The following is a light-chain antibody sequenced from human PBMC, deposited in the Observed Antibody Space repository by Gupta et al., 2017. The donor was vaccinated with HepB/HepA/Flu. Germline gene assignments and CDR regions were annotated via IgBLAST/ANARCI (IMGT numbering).Light chain of an antibody. CDR2: KAS. J-gene: IGKJ1*01. Sequence: DIQMTQSPSSLSASVGDRVTITCRASQNIHNWLAWFQQKPGKVPKVLISKASNLESGVPSRFSGNGYGTDFTLTISRLQPDDFATYYCQHYETYSWTFDQGTKVEIK. CDR3: QHYETYSWT. V-gene: IGKV1-5*03. CDR1: QNIHNW.